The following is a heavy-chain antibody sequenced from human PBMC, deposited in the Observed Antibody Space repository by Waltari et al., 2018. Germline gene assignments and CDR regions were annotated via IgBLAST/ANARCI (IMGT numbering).Heavy chain of an antibody. V-gene: IGHV1-3*01. CDR2: INAGNGNT. CDR3: AGVSQWLVEYYFDY. J-gene: IGHJ4*02. CDR1: GYTFTSYA. D-gene: IGHD6-19*01. Sequence: QVQLVHAGAEVKKPGASVKVSCKASGYTFTSYAMHWVRQAPGQRLEWMGWINAGNGNTKYSQRFQGRVTITRDTSASTAYMELSSLRSDDTAVYYCAGVSQWLVEYYFDYWGQGTLVTVSS.